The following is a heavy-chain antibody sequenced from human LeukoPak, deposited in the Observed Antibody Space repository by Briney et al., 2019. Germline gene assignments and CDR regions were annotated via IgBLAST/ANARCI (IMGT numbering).Heavy chain of an antibody. Sequence: PGGSLRLSCAASGFTFSSYWMSWVRQAPGKGLEWVANIMQDGSEKYYVDSVKGRFTISRDNAKNSLYLQMNSLRAEDTAVYYCALGLPGSYFDIWGQGTMVTVSS. D-gene: IGHD2/OR15-2a*01. J-gene: IGHJ3*02. V-gene: IGHV3-7*01. CDR3: ALGLPGSYFDI. CDR1: GFTFSSYW. CDR2: IMQDGSEK.